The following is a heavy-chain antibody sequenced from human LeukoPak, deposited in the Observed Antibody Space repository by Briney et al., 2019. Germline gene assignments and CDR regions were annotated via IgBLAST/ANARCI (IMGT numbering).Heavy chain of an antibody. Sequence: TTSETLSLTCTVSGGSISSSSYYWGWIRQPPGRGLEWIGSIYYSGSTYYNPSLKSRVTISVDTSKNQFSLKLSSVTAADTAVYYCACSPDYGCSCDDAFDIWGQGTMRPVSS. CDR3: ACSPDYGCSCDDAFDI. CDR1: GGSISSSSYY. D-gene: IGHD4-23*01. J-gene: IGHJ3*02. CDR2: IYYSGST. V-gene: IGHV4-39*01.